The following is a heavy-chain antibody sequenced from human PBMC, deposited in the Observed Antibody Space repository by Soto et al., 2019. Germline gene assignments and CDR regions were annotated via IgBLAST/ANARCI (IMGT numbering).Heavy chain of an antibody. CDR2: IIPILGIA. CDR1: GGTFSSYT. D-gene: IGHD6-13*01. V-gene: IGHV1-69*02. CDR3: ARWVRIAAADHNWFDP. J-gene: IGHJ5*02. Sequence: SVKVSCKASGGTFSSYTISWVRQAPGQGLEWMGRIIPILGIANYAQKFQGRVTITADKSTSTAYMELSSLRSEDTAVYYCARWVRIAAADHNWFDPWGQGTLVTVSS.